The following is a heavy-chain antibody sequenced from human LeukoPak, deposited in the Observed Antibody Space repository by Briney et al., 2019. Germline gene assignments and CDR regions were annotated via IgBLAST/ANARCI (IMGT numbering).Heavy chain of an antibody. Sequence: GGSLRLSCVVSGSTFSRYFLSWVRQAPGKGLEWVSSINEYSDHTYYTDSVKGRFTIFRDNSKNTLYLQMSSLRAEDTAVYYCAKDRGYSNYYGYWGQGTLVTVSS. J-gene: IGHJ4*02. CDR3: AKDRGYSNYYGY. CDR2: INEYSDHT. D-gene: IGHD4-11*01. V-gene: IGHV3-23*01. CDR1: GSTFSRYF.